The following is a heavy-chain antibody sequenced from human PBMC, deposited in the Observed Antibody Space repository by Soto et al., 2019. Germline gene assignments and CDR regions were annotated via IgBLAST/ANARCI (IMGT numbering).Heavy chain of an antibody. Sequence: GASVKVSCKASGYTFTSYAMHWVRQAPGQRLEWMGWINAGNGNTKYSQKFQGRVTITRDTSASTAYVELSSLRSEDTAVYYCARPRYDFWSGSENWFDPWGQGTLVTVSS. CDR1: GYTFTSYA. V-gene: IGHV1-3*01. CDR3: ARPRYDFWSGSENWFDP. D-gene: IGHD3-3*01. J-gene: IGHJ5*02. CDR2: INAGNGNT.